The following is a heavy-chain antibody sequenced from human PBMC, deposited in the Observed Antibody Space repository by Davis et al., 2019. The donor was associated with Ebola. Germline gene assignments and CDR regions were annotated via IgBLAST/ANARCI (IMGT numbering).Heavy chain of an antibody. D-gene: IGHD2-21*02. Sequence: PGGSLRLSCEVSRLVSSDHVMYWVRRAPGKGLEWVSHISVGTGAIEYADSVKGRFTMSRDNAKNSLYLQMNSLRDEDTAVYYCARGRDYAFDIWGQGTTVTVSS. CDR2: ISVGTGAI. J-gene: IGHJ3*02. CDR3: ARGRDYAFDI. CDR1: RLVSSDHV. V-gene: IGHV3-48*02.